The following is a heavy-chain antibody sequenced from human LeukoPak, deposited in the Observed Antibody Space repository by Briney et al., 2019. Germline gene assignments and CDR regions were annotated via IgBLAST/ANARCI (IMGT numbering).Heavy chain of an antibody. Sequence: KTSETLSLTCTVSGGSISSYYWSWIRQPPGKGLEWIGYIYYSGSTNYNPSLKSRVTISVDTSKNQFSLKLSSATAADTAVYYCAREGEMATSAFDYWGQGTLVTVSS. J-gene: IGHJ4*02. CDR2: IYYSGST. CDR1: GGSISSYY. V-gene: IGHV4-59*01. CDR3: AREGEMATSAFDY. D-gene: IGHD5-24*01.